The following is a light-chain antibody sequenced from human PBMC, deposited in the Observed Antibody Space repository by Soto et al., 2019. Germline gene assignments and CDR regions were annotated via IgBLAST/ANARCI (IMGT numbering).Light chain of an antibody. J-gene: IGKJ1*01. V-gene: IGKV3-15*01. CDR1: QSVSSN. CDR2: GAS. Sequence: EIVMTQSPATLSVSPGERATLSCRATQSVSSNLAWYQQKPGQAPRLLIYGASTRATGIPARFSGSGSGTEFTISIRSLQSEDFAFYYCQQYDSWPPWTFGQGTKVEIK. CDR3: QQYDSWPPWT.